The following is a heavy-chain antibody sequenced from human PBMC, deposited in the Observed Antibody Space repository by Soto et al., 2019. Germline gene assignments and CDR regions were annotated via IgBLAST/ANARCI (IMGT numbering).Heavy chain of an antibody. CDR2: IYHSGST. Sequence: QLQLQESGSGLVKPSQTLSLTCAVSGGSISSGGYSWSWIRQPPGKGLEWIGYIYHSGSTYYNPSLKSRVTISVDRSKNQFSLKLSSVTAADTXVYXXXXGGXLPRYYWGQGTLVTVSS. J-gene: IGHJ4*02. D-gene: IGHD2-2*01. CDR3: XXGGXLPRYY. CDR1: GGSISSGGYS. V-gene: IGHV4-30-2*01.